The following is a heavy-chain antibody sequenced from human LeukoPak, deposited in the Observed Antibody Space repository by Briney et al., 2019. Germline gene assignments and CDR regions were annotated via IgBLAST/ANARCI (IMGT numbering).Heavy chain of an antibody. CDR3: AKVAKYYYGSETYYFFEQ. D-gene: IGHD3-10*01. CDR1: GFTFTTYW. CDR2: IKQDGTEK. V-gene: IGHV3-7*01. J-gene: IGHJ4*02. Sequence: GGSLRLSCAAAGFTFTTYWMSWVRQAPGKGLEGVANIKQDGTEKYYVDSVKGRFTISRDNARNSLELQMNSLRVEDTAVYYCAKVAKYYYGSETYYFFEQWGQGTPVTASS.